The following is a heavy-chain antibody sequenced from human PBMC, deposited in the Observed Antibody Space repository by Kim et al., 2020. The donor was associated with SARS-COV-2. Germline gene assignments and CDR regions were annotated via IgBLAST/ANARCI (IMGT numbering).Heavy chain of an antibody. V-gene: IGHV5-51*01. J-gene: IGHJ6*02. D-gene: IGHD6-13*01. Sequence: GESLKISCKGSGYSFTSYWIGWVRQMPGKGLEWMGIIYPGDSDTRYSPSFQGQVTISADKSISTAYLQWSSLKASDTAMYYCARHQYKLSSIAAAIYGMDVWGQGTTVTVSS. CDR3: ARHQYKLSSIAAAIYGMDV. CDR1: GYSFTSYW. CDR2: IYPGDSDT.